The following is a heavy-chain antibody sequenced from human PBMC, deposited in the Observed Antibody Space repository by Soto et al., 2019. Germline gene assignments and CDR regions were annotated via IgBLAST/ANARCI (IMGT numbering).Heavy chain of an antibody. J-gene: IGHJ5*02. CDR3: AWEGYYYESPDHPPWFDP. V-gene: IGHV3-21*01. CDR2: ISSSGSYI. Sequence: EVQLVESGGGLVKPGGSLRLSCAASGFIFSSYNMNWVRQAPGKGLEWVSSISSSGSYIHYADSVKGRFTISRNNAKNSLYLQKNSLRAEDTAVYYCAWEGYYYESPDHPPWFDPRGQGTLVTVSS. CDR1: GFIFSSYN. D-gene: IGHD3-22*01.